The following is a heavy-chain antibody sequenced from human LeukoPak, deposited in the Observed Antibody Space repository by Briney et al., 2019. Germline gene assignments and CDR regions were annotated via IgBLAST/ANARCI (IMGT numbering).Heavy chain of an antibody. V-gene: IGHV3-48*01. D-gene: IGHD2/OR15-2a*01. CDR2: ISSSSSTI. J-gene: IGHJ6*03. CDR3: ARVVIGVVLNYYYYYMDV. CDR1: GITFSSYS. Sequence: GGSLRLSCAASGITFSSYSMNWVRQAPGKGLEWVSYISSSSSTIYYADSVKGRFTISRDNAKNSLYLQMNSLRAEDTAVYYCARVVIGVVLNYYYYYMDVWGKGTTVTVSS.